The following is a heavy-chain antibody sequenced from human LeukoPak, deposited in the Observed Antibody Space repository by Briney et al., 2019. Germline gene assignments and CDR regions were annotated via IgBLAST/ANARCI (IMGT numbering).Heavy chain of an antibody. CDR1: GFTFSSYE. V-gene: IGHV3-48*03. Sequence: PGGSLRLSCAASGFTFSSYEMNWVRQAPGKGLEWVSYISSSGSTTYYADSVKGRFTISRDNAKNSLYLQMNSLRAEDTAVYYCAKNGVAVTGQIYFDSGAKETLLTASS. CDR2: ISSSGSTT. D-gene: IGHD6-19*01. CDR3: AKNGVAVTGQIYFDS. J-gene: IGHJ4*02.